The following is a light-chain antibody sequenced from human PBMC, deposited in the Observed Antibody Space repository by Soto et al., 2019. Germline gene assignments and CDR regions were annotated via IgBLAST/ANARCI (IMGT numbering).Light chain of an antibody. Sequence: EIVLTQSPGTLSLSPGERATLSCRASQSVSNNYLAWYQQKPGQAPRLLIYGASNRATGIPDRFSGSGSGTDFTLTISRLEPKDFAVYYCQQYGSSPPEKTFGQGTKVEIK. J-gene: IGKJ1*01. V-gene: IGKV3-20*01. CDR2: GAS. CDR3: QQYGSSPPEKT. CDR1: QSVSNNY.